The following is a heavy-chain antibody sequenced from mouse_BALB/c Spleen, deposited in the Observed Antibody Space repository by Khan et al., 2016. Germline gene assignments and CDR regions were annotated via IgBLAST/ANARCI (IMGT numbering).Heavy chain of an antibody. CDR1: GFNIKDTY. CDR3: ARGYDGTSHFDY. D-gene: IGHD2-14*01. Sequence: VQLQQSGAELVKPGASVKLSCTASGFNIKDTYMHWVNQRPEQGLEWIGRIDPANGNTKYDPKFQGKTTITADTSSNTAFLQLSSLTSEDTAVYYGARGYDGTSHFDYWGQGTTLTVSS. CDR2: IDPANGNT. J-gene: IGHJ2*01. V-gene: IGHV14-3*02.